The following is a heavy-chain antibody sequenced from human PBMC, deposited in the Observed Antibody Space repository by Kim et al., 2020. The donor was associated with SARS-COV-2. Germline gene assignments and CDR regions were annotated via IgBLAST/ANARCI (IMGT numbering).Heavy chain of an antibody. Sequence: YSPSFQGHVTISADKSISTAYLQWSSLKASDTAMYYCTVGTSSGYYNFDYWGQGTLVTVSS. D-gene: IGHD3-22*01. CDR3: TVGTSSGYYNFDY. J-gene: IGHJ4*02. V-gene: IGHV5-10-1*01.